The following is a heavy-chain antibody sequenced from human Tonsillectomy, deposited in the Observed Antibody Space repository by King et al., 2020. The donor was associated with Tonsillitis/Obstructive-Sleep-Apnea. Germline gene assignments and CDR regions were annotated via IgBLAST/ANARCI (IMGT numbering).Heavy chain of an antibody. CDR1: RFTFSSYA. CDR2: ISYDGGNK. CDR3: AREDGYCSGGSCYSKAFDI. J-gene: IGHJ3*02. Sequence: VQLVESGGGVVQPGRSLRHSCAASRFTFSSYAMHWVRQVPGKGLEWVAVISYDGGNKYYADSVKGRFTISRDNSKNTLYLQMNSLRAEDTAVYYCAREDGYCSGGSCYSKAFDIWGQGTMVTVSS. V-gene: IGHV3-30*01. D-gene: IGHD2-15*01.